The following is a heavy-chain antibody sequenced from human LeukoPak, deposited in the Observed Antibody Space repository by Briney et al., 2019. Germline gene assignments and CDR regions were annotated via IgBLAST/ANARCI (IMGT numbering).Heavy chain of an antibody. CDR2: IHSSGST. CDR3: ARVSVAGTGPDY. J-gene: IGHJ4*02. Sequence: SETLSLTCSVSGGSINTYYWSCIRQPAGKGLEWIGRIHSSGSTHYNPSLKSRVTMSLDTSKNQFSLKLKSVTAADTAVYYCARVSVAGTGPDYWGQGTLVTVSS. V-gene: IGHV4-4*07. D-gene: IGHD6-13*01. CDR1: GGSINTYY.